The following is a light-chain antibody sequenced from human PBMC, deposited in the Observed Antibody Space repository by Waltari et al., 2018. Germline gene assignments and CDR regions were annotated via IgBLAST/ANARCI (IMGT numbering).Light chain of an antibody. CDR1: TSDVGSYNL. Sequence: QSALAQPASVSGSPGQSITISCPGSTSDVGSYNLFSWYPPPPGKAPKIIIYEVTKMASGMSDRGSGSESGNTASLTISGLQAGDEGDYYCCSYAGISTWVFGGGTKVTVL. CDR3: CSYAGISTWV. J-gene: IGLJ3*02. CDR2: EVT. V-gene: IGLV2-23*02.